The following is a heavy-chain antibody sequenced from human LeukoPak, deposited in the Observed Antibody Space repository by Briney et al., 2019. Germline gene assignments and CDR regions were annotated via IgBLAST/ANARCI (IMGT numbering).Heavy chain of an antibody. J-gene: IGHJ4*02. CDR2: IYDSGST. CDR1: GGSIRSSYYY. CDR3: ARFRYYYGSGSYSHFDY. D-gene: IGHD3-10*01. V-gene: IGHV4-39*07. Sequence: SETLSLTCTVSGGSIRSSYYYWGWIRQPPGKGLEWIGSIYDSGSTYYNPSLKSRVTISVDTSKNQFSLKLSSVTAADTAVYYCARFRYYYGSGSYSHFDYWGQGTLVTVSS.